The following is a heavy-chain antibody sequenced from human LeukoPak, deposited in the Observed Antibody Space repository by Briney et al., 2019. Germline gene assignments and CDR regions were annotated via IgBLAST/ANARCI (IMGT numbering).Heavy chain of an antibody. D-gene: IGHD1-14*01. V-gene: IGHV3-30*04. CDR2: ISYDGVNK. CDR3: ARVHNTDPPFDH. Sequence: PGRSLRLSCAASGFNLDDYAMHWVRQAPGKGLDWVAVISYDGVNKYYADSVKGRFTVTRDNSKNTLYLQMNSLRAEDTALYYCARVHNTDPPFDHWGQGTLVTVSS. CDR1: GFNLDDYA. J-gene: IGHJ4*02.